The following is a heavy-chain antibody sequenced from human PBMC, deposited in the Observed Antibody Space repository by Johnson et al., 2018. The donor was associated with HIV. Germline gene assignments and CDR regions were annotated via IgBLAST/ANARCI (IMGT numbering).Heavy chain of an antibody. J-gene: IGHJ3*02. Sequence: VQLVESGGGLVQPGRSLRLSCAASGFTFDDYAMHWVRQAPGKGLEWVSGICWNSGSIGYAAAVDGRFTISSDNSKNTLYLQMNSLVAEETAVYFCAAGPIADDAFDIWGQGTMVTVSS. D-gene: IGHD3-16*02. CDR3: AAGPIADDAFDI. CDR1: GFTFDDYA. V-gene: IGHV3-9*01. CDR2: ICWNSGSI.